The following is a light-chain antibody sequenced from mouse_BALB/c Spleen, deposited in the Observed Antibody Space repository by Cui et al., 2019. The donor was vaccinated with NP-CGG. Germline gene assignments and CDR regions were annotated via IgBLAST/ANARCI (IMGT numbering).Light chain of an antibody. CDR3: ALWYSNHWV. CDR1: TGAVTTSNY. CDR2: GTN. J-gene: IGLJ1*01. V-gene: IGLV1*01. Sequence: QAVVPQKSALTTSPGETVTLTCRSSTGAVTTSNYANWVQEKPDHLFTGLIGGTNNRAPGVPARFSGSLIGDKAALTITGVQTEDEAIYFCALWYSNHWVFGGGTKLTVL.